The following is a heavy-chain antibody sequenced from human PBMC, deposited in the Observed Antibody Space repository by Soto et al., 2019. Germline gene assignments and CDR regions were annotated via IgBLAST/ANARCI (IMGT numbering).Heavy chain of an antibody. CDR3: ARATLGGVIIVLTSAKIDY. CDR1: GYDFTDHY. V-gene: IGHV1-46*01. CDR2: ISPDGGST. Sequence: ASVKVSWTASGYDFTDHYIHWVRQAPGQGLEWMGIISPDGGSTRYSQQFQARITMTRDTSTSTVYMELSSLRSEDTAVYYCARATLGGVIIVLTSAKIDYWGQGTPVTVSS. J-gene: IGHJ4*02. D-gene: IGHD2-8*01.